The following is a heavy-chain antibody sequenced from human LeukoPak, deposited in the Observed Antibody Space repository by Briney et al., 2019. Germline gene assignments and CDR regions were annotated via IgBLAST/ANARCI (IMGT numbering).Heavy chain of an antibody. CDR1: RFTFSSHA. CDR2: ISDRGDKT. V-gene: IGHV3-23*01. Sequence: PGGSLRLSCAASRFTFSSHAMTWVRQAPGKGLEWVSAISDRGDKTHYADSVKGRFTISRDNYKNTLYLQMSSLRAEDTAIYYCAKDWSCDYWGQGTLVTVSS. CDR3: AKDWSCDY. J-gene: IGHJ4*02. D-gene: IGHD1-26*01.